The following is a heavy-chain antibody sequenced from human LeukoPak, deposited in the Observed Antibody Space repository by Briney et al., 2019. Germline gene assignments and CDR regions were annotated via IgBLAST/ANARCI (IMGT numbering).Heavy chain of an antibody. CDR3: ARDGQYGGYVPYYFDY. V-gene: IGHV3-53*01. J-gene: IGHJ4*02. Sequence: GGSLRLSCAASGFTFSTYAMSWVRQAPGKGLEWVSVIYSGGSTYYADSVKGRFTISRDSSKNTLYLQMNSLRAEDTAVYYCARDGQYGGYVPYYFDYWGQGTLVTVSS. CDR1: GFTFSTYA. CDR2: IYSGGST. D-gene: IGHD5-12*01.